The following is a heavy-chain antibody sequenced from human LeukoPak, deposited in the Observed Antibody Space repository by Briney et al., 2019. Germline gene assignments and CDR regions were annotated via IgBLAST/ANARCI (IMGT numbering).Heavy chain of an antibody. D-gene: IGHD1-7*01. V-gene: IGHV3-23*01. CDR3: AKGKLEYY. Sequence: GETLRLSCAASGFTFSNSGMSWVRQAPGKGLEWVSYISGSDTTTHYADSVKGRFTISRDNSKNTLYLQMNSLRAEDTAVYFCAKGKLEYYWGQGTLVTVSS. CDR2: ISGSDTTT. CDR1: GFTFSNSG. J-gene: IGHJ4*02.